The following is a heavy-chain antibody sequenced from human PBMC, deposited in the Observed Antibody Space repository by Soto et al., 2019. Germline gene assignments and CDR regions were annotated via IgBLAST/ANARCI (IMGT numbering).Heavy chain of an antibody. CDR1: GFTFSFYA. CDR3: AKAMGSGTASGFDY. V-gene: IGHV3-23*01. D-gene: IGHD3-10*01. Sequence: EVHLLESGGGLVQPGGSLRLSCAASGFTFSFYAMSWVRQAPGKGLEWVSVISISGGSTYYADSVKGRFTISRDNSKNTLYRQMNSLRAGDTAVYYCAKAMGSGTASGFDYWGQGTLVTVCS. J-gene: IGHJ4*02. CDR2: ISISGGST.